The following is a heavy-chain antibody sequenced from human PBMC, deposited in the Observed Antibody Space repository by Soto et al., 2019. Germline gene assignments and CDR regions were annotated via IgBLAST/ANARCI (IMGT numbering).Heavy chain of an antibody. CDR3: VRGSGWYLIDP. CDR2: INFVGIST. J-gene: IGHJ5*02. D-gene: IGHD6-19*01. CDR1: GFIFSSYW. V-gene: IGHV3-74*01. Sequence: PGGSLRLSCAASGFIFSSYWMHWVRQAPGKGLVWVSRINFVGISTSYADSVKGRFTISRDNANNTLFLQMNSLRFEDTAVYYCVRGSGWYLIDPWGQGTLVTVSS.